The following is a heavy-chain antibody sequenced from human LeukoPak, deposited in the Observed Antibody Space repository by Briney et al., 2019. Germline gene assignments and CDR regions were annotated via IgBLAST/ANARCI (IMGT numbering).Heavy chain of an antibody. V-gene: IGHV4-39*01. CDR1: GGSISSYY. Sequence: SETLSLTCTVSGGSISSYYWGWIRQPPGKGLEWIGSIYYSGSTYYNPSLKSRVTISVDTSKNQFSLKLSSVTAADTAVYYCARHREQLVPGFDYWGQGTLVTVSS. J-gene: IGHJ4*02. CDR3: ARHREQLVPGFDY. CDR2: IYYSGST. D-gene: IGHD6-13*01.